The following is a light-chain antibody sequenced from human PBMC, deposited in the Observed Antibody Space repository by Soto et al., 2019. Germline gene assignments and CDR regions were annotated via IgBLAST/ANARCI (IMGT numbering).Light chain of an antibody. V-gene: IGLV2-14*01. Sequence: QSVLTQPASVSGSPGQSITISCTGTSSDVGGYNYVSWYQQHPGKAPKLMIYDVSNRPSGVSNRLSGSKSGNTASPTISGLQAEDEADYYCSSYTSSSTSFGTGTKLTVL. CDR2: DVS. CDR3: SSYTSSSTS. J-gene: IGLJ1*01. CDR1: SSDVGGYNY.